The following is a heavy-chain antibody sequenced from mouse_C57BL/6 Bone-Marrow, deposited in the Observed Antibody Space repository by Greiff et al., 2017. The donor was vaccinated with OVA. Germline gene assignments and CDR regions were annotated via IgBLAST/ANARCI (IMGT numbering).Heavy chain of an antibody. Sequence: QVQLQQPGAELVMPGASVKLSCKASGYTFTSYWMHWVKQRPGQGLEWIGEIDPSDSYTNYNQKFKGKSTLTVDKSSSTAYMQLSSLTYEDSAGYYCTRSNGYYSNWRFAYWGQGTLVTVSA. V-gene: IGHV1-69*01. CDR2: IDPSDSYT. J-gene: IGHJ3*01. CDR3: TRSNGYYSNWRFAY. CDR1: GYTFTSYW. D-gene: IGHD2-5*01.